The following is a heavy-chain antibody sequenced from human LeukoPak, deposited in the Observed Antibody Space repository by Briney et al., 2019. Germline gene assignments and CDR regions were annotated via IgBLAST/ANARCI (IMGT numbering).Heavy chain of an antibody. CDR2: AHYSGST. J-gene: IGHJ6*03. V-gene: IGHV4-39*01. CDR3: ARQLYVSGSYYAPMDV. CDR1: GGSISSSSYF. Sequence: SETLSLTCSVSGGSISSSSYFWGWIRQPPGKGLEWIASAHYSGSTYYNPSLKSRLTISVDTSKNQFSLELSSVTAADTALYFCARQLYVSGSYYAPMDVWGKGTTVTISS. D-gene: IGHD3-10*01.